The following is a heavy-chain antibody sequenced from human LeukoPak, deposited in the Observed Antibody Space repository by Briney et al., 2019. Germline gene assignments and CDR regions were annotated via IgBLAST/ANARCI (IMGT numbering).Heavy chain of an antibody. J-gene: IGHJ4*02. D-gene: IGHD6-13*01. CDR1: GGSISSNSYY. CDR2: IYSSGNT. CDR3: ARRSSTWSFDY. Sequence: SETLSLTCTVSGGSISSNSYYWGWIRQPPGKGLEWIGSIYSSGNTYYNPSLKSRVTISVDTSKNQFFLKLTSVTAADTAVYYCARRSSTWSFDYWGQGTLVTVSS. V-gene: IGHV4-39*07.